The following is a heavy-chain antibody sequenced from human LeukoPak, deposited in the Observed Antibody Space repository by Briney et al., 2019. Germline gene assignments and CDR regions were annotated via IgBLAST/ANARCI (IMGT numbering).Heavy chain of an antibody. CDR3: AWMLGITWYDGYYFDY. J-gene: IGHJ4*02. Sequence: ASVKVSCKASGYTFTSYDINGLRQATGQGLEWMGWMNPNSGNTGYAQKFQGRVTMTRNTSISTAYMELSSLRSEDTAVYYCAWMLGITWYDGYYFDYWGQGTLVTVSS. V-gene: IGHV1-8*01. CDR2: MNPNSGNT. CDR1: GYTFTSYD. D-gene: IGHD6-13*01.